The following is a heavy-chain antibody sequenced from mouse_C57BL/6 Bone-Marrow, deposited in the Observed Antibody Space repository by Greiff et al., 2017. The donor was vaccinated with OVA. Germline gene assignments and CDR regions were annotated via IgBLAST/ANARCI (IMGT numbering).Heavy chain of an antibody. CDR2: IYPRDGST. V-gene: IGHV1-78*01. CDR3: ARRATEAMDY. J-gene: IGHJ4*01. D-gene: IGHD3-1*01. Sequence: QVQLQQSDAELVKPGASVKISCTVSGYTFTDHTIHWMQQPPEQGLEWIGYIYPRDGSTKYNEKFKGKDTLTADKSSSTAYMQLHSLTSEDSAVYFCARRATEAMDYWGQGTSVTVSS. CDR1: GYTFTDHT.